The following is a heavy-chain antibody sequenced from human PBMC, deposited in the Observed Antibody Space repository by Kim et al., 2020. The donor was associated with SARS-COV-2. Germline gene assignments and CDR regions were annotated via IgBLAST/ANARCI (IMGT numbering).Heavy chain of an antibody. CDR1: GGSFSGYY. Sequence: SETLSLTCAVYGGSFSGYYWSWIRQPPGKGLEWIGEINHSGSTNYNPSFKSRVTISVDTSKNQFSLKLSSVTAADTAVYYCASYYYGSGSYSFDYWGQGTLVTVSS. CDR2: INHSGST. CDR3: ASYYYGSGSYSFDY. V-gene: IGHV4-34*01. J-gene: IGHJ4*02. D-gene: IGHD3-10*01.